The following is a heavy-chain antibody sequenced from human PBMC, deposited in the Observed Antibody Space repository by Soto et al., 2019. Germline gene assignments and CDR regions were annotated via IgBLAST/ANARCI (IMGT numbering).Heavy chain of an antibody. CDR2: IPYDGDNK. CDR3: AKDLRLTIFVVVNPYSYYGMDV. J-gene: IGHJ6*02. CDR1: GFTFSDYG. Sequence: GGSLRLSCAASGFTFSDYGMHWVRQAPGKGLEWVAVIPYDGDNKKYVDSVKGRFSISRDNSKKTLYLQMNNLRTEDAAVYYCAKDLRLTIFVVVNPYSYYGMDVWGQGTTVTVSS. D-gene: IGHD3-3*01. V-gene: IGHV3-30*18.